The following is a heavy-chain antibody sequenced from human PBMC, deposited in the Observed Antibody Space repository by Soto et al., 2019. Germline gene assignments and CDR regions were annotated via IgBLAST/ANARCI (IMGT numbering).Heavy chain of an antibody. D-gene: IGHD3-9*01. V-gene: IGHV1-18*01. CDR3: ARRRNYDILTGYYYYFDY. Sequence: ASVKVSCKASGYTFTSYGISWVRQAPGQGLEWMGWISAYNGNTNYAQKLQGRVTMTTDTSTSTAYMELRSLRSDDTAVYYCARRRNYDILTGYYYYFDYWGQGTLVTVSS. J-gene: IGHJ4*02. CDR2: ISAYNGNT. CDR1: GYTFTSYG.